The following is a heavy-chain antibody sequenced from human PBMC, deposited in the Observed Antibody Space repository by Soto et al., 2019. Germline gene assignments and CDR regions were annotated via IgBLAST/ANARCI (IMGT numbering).Heavy chain of an antibody. J-gene: IGHJ4*02. D-gene: IGHD2-2*02. CDR2: ISAYNGNT. CDR1: GYTFTSYG. CDR3: AREGIVVVPAAIGDTAMAYYFGY. Sequence: QVQLVQSGAEVKKPGASVKVSCKASGYTFTSYGISWVRQAPGQGLEWMGWISAYNGNTNYAQKLQGRVPMTTDTSTSTAYMELRSQRSDDTAVYYCAREGIVVVPAAIGDTAMAYYFGYWGQGTLVTVSS. V-gene: IGHV1-18*01.